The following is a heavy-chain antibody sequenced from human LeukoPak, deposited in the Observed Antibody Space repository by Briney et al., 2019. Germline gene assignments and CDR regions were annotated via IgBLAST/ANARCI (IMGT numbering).Heavy chain of an antibody. Sequence: GGSLRLSCAASGFIFSTSEMNWVRQAPGKGLECISYISSSGTSKYYADSVKGRFTISRDNAKNSLYLQMNSLRAEDTAVYYCAREGWYYFDYWGQGTLVTVSS. J-gene: IGHJ4*02. V-gene: IGHV3-48*03. CDR3: AREGWYYFDY. CDR2: ISSSGTSK. CDR1: GFIFSTSE. D-gene: IGHD6-19*01.